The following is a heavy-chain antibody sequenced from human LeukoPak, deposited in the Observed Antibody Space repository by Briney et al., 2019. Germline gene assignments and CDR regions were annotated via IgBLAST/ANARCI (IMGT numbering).Heavy chain of an antibody. CDR2: ISYDGSNK. CDR1: GCTFSSYG. CDR3: AKERAYYDFWSGYLVRGDFDY. J-gene: IGHJ4*02. Sequence: PGRSLRLSCAASGCTFSSYGMHWVRQAPGKGLEWVAVISYDGSNKYYADSVKGRFTISRDNSKNTLYLQMNSLRAEDTAVYYCAKERAYYDFWSGYLVRGDFDYWGQGTLVTVSS. D-gene: IGHD3-3*01. V-gene: IGHV3-30*18.